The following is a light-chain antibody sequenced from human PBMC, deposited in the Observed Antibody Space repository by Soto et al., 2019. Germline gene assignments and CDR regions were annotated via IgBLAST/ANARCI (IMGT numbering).Light chain of an antibody. Sequence: ENALTQSPVTLSLSPGERATLSCRASQRVSSNLAWYQQRPGQAPRLLIYGASTRASGVPDRFSGSGSGTEFVLTLSSLQSEDSAVHYCHQYYVWPALTFGGGTKVDI. CDR2: GAS. J-gene: IGKJ4*01. CDR3: HQYYVWPALT. CDR1: QRVSSN. V-gene: IGKV3-15*01.